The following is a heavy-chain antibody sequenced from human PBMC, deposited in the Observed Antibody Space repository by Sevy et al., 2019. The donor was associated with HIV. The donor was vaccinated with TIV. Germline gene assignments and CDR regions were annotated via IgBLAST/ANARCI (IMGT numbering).Heavy chain of an antibody. CDR3: AKDVYDSSGYYPMGAFDI. Sequence: GGSLRLSCAASGFSFVTYAMSWVRQPPGKGLEWVSGISGSGGSTYYADSVKGRFTISRDNSKNTLYPQMNSLRAEDTAVYYCAKDVYDSSGYYPMGAFDIWGQGTMVTVSS. V-gene: IGHV3-23*01. CDR2: ISGSGGST. J-gene: IGHJ3*02. CDR1: GFSFVTYA. D-gene: IGHD3-22*01.